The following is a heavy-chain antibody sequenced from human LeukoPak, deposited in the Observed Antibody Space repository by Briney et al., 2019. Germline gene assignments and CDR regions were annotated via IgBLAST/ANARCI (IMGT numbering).Heavy chain of an antibody. V-gene: IGHV3-30*18. Sequence: GGSLRLSCAASGFTFSSYAMHWVRQAPGKGLEWVAVLSYDGTNKYYADSVKGRFTISRDNSKNTLYLQMNSLRAEDTAIYYCAKEIDYGGNSFDYWGQGTLVTVSS. CDR3: AKEIDYGGNSFDY. J-gene: IGHJ4*02. CDR2: LSYDGTNK. CDR1: GFTFSSYA. D-gene: IGHD4-23*01.